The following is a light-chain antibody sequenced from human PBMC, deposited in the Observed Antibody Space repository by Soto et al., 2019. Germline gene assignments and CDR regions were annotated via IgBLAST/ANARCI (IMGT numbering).Light chain of an antibody. V-gene: IGKV3-15*01. CDR2: GAS. Sequence: EIVMTQSPATLSVSPGERATLSCRASQSVSSNLAWYQQKPGQAPRLLIYGASTRATGIPARFSGSGSGTEFTLTISSLQSEDFVVYYCQQYNNWPPGRTFGQGTKVEIK. CDR1: QSVSSN. CDR3: QQYNNWPPGRT. J-gene: IGKJ1*01.